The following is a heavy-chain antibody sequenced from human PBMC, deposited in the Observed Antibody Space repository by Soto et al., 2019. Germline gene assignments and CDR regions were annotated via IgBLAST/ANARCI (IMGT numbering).Heavy chain of an antibody. CDR2: IIPIFGTA. CDR1: GGTFSSYA. CDR3: ARGDYGSGSYYNVGYYYGMDV. Sequence: SVKVSCKASGGTFSSYAISWVRQAPGQGLEWMGGIIPIFGTANYAQKFQGRVTITADESTSTAYMELSSLRSEDTAVYYCARGDYGSGSYYNVGYYYGMDVWGQGTTVTASS. D-gene: IGHD3-10*01. V-gene: IGHV1-69*13. J-gene: IGHJ6*02.